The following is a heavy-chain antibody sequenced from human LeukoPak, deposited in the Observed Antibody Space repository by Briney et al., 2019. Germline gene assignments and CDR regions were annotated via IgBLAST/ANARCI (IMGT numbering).Heavy chain of an antibody. CDR2: MNPNSGNT. D-gene: IGHD2-2*01. CDR1: GYTFTSYD. V-gene: IGHV1-8*01. J-gene: IGHJ6*03. Sequence: ASVKVSCMASGYTFTSYDINWVRQATGQGLEWMGWMNPNSGNTGYAQKFQGRVTMTRNTSISTAYMELSSLRSEDTAVYYCARGLHCSSTSCFYYMDVWGKGTTVTVSS. CDR3: ARGLHCSSTSCFYYMDV.